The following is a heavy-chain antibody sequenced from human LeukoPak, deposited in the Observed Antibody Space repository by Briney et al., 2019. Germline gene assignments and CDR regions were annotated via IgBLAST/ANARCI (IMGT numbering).Heavy chain of an antibody. D-gene: IGHD3-22*01. J-gene: IGHJ3*02. CDR1: GFTFSIYS. Sequence: PGGSLRLSCAASGFTFSIYSMHWVRQAPGKGLEYVSAISSNGGSTYYANSVKGRFTISRDNSKNTLYLQMGSLRAGDMAVYYCAKSRSDYYDSSGYSGAFDIWGQGTMVTVSS. V-gene: IGHV3-64*01. CDR2: ISSNGGST. CDR3: AKSRSDYYDSSGYSGAFDI.